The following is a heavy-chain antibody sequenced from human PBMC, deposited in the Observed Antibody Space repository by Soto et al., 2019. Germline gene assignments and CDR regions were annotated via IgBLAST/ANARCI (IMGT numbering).Heavy chain of an antibody. Sequence: SETLSLTCTVSGDSISSSTYYWDWIRQPPGKGLEWIGSIYYSGNTYYNPSLKSRVTISVDTSKNHFSLKLSSVTAADTAVYYCARRYCISTSCYFDWFDPWGQGTLVTVSS. D-gene: IGHD2-2*01. J-gene: IGHJ5*02. V-gene: IGHV4-39*02. CDR1: GDSISSSTYY. CDR2: IYYSGNT. CDR3: ARRYCISTSCYFDWFDP.